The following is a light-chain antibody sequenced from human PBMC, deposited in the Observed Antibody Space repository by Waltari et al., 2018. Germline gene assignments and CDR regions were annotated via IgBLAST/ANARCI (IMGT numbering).Light chain of an antibody. Sequence: EIVMTQPPATLSVFPGERATLSCRASQSIRSNLAWYQPKPGQAPRLLIYGASTRATGIPARFSGSGSGTEFTLTISSLQSEDFAVYFCQQYDNWLGTFGQGTKVEIK. CDR3: QQYDNWLGT. V-gene: IGKV3-15*01. CDR2: GAS. CDR1: QSIRSN. J-gene: IGKJ1*01.